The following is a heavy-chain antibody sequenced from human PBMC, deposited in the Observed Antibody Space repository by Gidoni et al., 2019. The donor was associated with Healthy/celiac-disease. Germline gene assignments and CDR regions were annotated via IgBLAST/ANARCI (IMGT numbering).Heavy chain of an antibody. V-gene: IGHV1-69*04. Sequence: QVQLVQSGAEVKKPGYSVKVSCKASGGPFSSYAISWVRQAPGQGLEWMERIIPILGIANYAQKFQGRVTITADKSTSTAYMELSSLRSEDTAVYYCARGAGYSSSSQLFHIWGQGTMVTVSS. CDR3: ARGAGYSSSSQLFHI. CDR2: IIPILGIA. D-gene: IGHD6-13*01. CDR1: GGPFSSYA. J-gene: IGHJ3*02.